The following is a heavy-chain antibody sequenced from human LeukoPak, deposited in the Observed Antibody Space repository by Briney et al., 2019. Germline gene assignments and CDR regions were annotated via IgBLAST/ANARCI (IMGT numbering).Heavy chain of an antibody. D-gene: IGHD6-13*01. CDR2: IPYDGSNK. CDR3: ARAGYSSSWYSYYYYGMDV. V-gene: IGHV3-30*04. CDR1: GFTFSSYA. J-gene: IGHJ6*02. Sequence: GGSLRLSCAASGFTFSSYAMHWVRQAPGKGLEWVAVIPYDGSNKYYADSVKGRFTISRDNSKNTLYLQMNSLRAEDTAVYYCARAGYSSSWYSYYYYGMDVWGQGTTVTVSS.